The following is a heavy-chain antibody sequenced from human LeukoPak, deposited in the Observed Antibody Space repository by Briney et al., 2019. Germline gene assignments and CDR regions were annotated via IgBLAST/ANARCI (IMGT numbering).Heavy chain of an antibody. CDR1: GFTFSSYS. J-gene: IGHJ4*02. V-gene: IGHV3-21*01. D-gene: IGHD1-26*01. CDR2: ISSSSSYI. CDR3: ARDTIVGAAYFDY. Sequence: TGGSLRLSCAASGFTFSSYSMNWVRQAPGKGLEWVSSISSSSSYIYYAGSVKGRFTISRDNAKNSLYLQMNSLRAENTAVYYCARDTIVGAAYFDYWGQGTLVTVSS.